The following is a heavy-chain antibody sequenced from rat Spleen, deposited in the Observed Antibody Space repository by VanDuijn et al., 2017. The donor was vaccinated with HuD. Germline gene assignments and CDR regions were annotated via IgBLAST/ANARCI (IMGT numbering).Heavy chain of an antibody. V-gene: IGHV5-29*01. J-gene: IGHJ2*01. CDR3: ARLGYNPFDY. Sequence: EVQLVESDGGLVQPGRSLKLSCAASGFTFSNYYMAWVRQAPTKGLEWVATISYDGGRIFYRDSVKGRFTISRDNAKSSLYLQMDGLRSEDTATYFCARLGYNPFDYWGQGVMVTVSS. CDR1: GFTFSNYY. CDR2: ISYDGGRI. D-gene: IGHD1-5*01.